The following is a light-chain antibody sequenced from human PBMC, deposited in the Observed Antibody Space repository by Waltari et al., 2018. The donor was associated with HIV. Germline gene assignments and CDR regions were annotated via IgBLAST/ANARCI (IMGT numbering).Light chain of an antibody. Sequence: VLPPQPSVTVSPGWTVTLTSPSATSPVNIGHSANWFQQRPGQAPRPLFYSSTRRHSLTPERFSASLVDDRAALILSTVWPEDEALYYCMLFCRSSYLFGGGTKVTVL. V-gene: IGLV7-43*01. CDR3: MLFCRSSYL. CDR2: SST. J-gene: IGLJ2*01. CDR1: TSPVNIGHS.